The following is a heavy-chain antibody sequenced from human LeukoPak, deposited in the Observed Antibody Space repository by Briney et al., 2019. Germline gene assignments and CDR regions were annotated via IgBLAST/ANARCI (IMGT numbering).Heavy chain of an antibody. V-gene: IGHV3-23*01. D-gene: IGHD6-13*01. CDR3: AKDRFGSSWYFDY. Sequence: GGSLRLSCAASGFTFSSYAMSWVRQAPGKGLEWVSAISGSGGSTYYADSVKGRFTISRDNSENTLYLQMNSLRAEDTAVYYCAKDRFGSSWYFDYWGQGTLVTVSS. CDR2: ISGSGGST. J-gene: IGHJ4*02. CDR1: GFTFSSYA.